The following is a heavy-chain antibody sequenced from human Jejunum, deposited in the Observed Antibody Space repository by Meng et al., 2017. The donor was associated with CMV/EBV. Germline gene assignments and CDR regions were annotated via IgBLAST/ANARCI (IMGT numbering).Heavy chain of an antibody. CDR1: YTLNGYY. J-gene: IGHJ5*02. V-gene: IGHV1-2*02. Sequence: YTLNGYYRHWVRQAPGQGLEWMGWVNPNSGDTDYAQNFQGRVSMTRDPSISTAYMELSGLRSDDTAVYYCARDGVLCGDTSCRGFYSWGQGTLVTVSS. CDR3: ARDGVLCGDTSCRGFYS. D-gene: IGHD2-21*01. CDR2: VNPNSGDT.